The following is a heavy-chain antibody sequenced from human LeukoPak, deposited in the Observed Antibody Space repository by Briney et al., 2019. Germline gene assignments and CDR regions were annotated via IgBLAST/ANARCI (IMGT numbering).Heavy chain of an antibody. V-gene: IGHV4-30-4*01. CDR2: IYYSAST. D-gene: IGHD2-2*01. CDR3: ARDFVVPAAKYYYYGMDV. Sequence: SQTLSLTCTLSGGSISSGDSYWSWIRQPPGKGLEWIGYIYYSASTYYNPSLRSRVTISVDTSKNQFSLRLSSVPAADTAVYYCARDFVVPAAKYYYYGMDVWGQGTTVTVSS. J-gene: IGHJ6*02. CDR1: GGSISSGDSY.